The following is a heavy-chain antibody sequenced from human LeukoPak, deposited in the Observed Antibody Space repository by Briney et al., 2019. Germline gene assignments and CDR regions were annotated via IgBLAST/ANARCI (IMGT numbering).Heavy chain of an antibody. D-gene: IGHD7-27*01. CDR1: GFTFSSYS. CDR2: ISSSSSYI. Sequence: GGSLRLSCAASGFTFSSYSMTWVRQAPGKGLEWVSSISSSSSYIYYADSVKGRFTISRDNAKNSLYLQMNSLRAEDTAVYYCARDGELGIPFDYWGQGTLVTVSS. CDR3: ARDGELGIPFDY. V-gene: IGHV3-21*01. J-gene: IGHJ4*02.